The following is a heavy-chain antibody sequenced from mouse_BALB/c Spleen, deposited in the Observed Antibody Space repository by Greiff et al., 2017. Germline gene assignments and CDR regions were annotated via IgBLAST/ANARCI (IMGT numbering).Heavy chain of an antibody. CDR3: ARSDYGSFFDY. J-gene: IGHJ2*01. V-gene: IGHV8-12*01. Sequence: QVQLKESGPGILQPSQTLSLTCSFSGFSLSTSGMGVSWIRQPSGKGLEWLAHIHWDDDKRYNPSLKRRFTISKDPSRNQVFLKITIVDTADTATYYWARSDYGSFFDYWGQGTTLTVSS. D-gene: IGHD1-1*01. CDR2: IHWDDDK. CDR1: GFSLSTSGMG.